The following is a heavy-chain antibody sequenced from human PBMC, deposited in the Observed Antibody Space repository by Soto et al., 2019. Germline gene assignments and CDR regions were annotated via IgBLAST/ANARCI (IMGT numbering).Heavy chain of an antibody. V-gene: IGHV4-34*01. J-gene: IGHJ4*02. D-gene: IGHD1-26*01. CDR1: GFTFSSYS. CDR3: TRGLFSGSYYSGGWYYFDS. Sequence: PGGSLRLSCAASGFTFSSYSMNWVRQAPGKGLQWIGQINHSGSSIYNPSLKNRVTISTMSNNNFSLELSSVTAADTAVYYCTRGLFSGSYYSGGWYYFDSWGQGTMVTVSS. CDR2: INHSGSS.